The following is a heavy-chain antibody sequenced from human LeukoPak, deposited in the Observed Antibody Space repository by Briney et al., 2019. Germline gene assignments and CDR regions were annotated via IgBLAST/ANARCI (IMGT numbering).Heavy chain of an antibody. Sequence: GGSLRLSCAASGFTFSSYAMHWVRQAPGKGLEWVALISHDGSNKYYADSVKGRFTISRDNSKNTLYLQMNSLRAEDTAVYYCAREEVGAKDYWGQGTLVTVSS. V-gene: IGHV3-30*04. CDR3: AREEVGAKDY. CDR1: GFTFSSYA. J-gene: IGHJ4*02. CDR2: ISHDGSNK. D-gene: IGHD1-26*01.